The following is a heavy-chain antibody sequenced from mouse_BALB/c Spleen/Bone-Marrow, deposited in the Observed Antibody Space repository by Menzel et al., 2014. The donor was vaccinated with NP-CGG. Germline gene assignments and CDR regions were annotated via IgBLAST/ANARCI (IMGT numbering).Heavy chain of an antibody. CDR2: IDPSDSET. D-gene: IGHD2-2*01. CDR1: GYSFTSYW. V-gene: IGHV1S126*01. Sequence: VKLMESGPQLVRPGASVKISCKASGYSFTSYWMHWVKQRPGQGLEWIGMIDPSDSETRLNQKFKDKATLTVDKSSSTAYMQLSSPTSEDSAVYYCAREAGYYYAMDYWGQGTSGTVSS. J-gene: IGHJ4*01. CDR3: AREAGYYYAMDY.